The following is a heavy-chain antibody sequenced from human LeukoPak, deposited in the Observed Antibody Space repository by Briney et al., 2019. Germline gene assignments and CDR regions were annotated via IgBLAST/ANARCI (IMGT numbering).Heavy chain of an antibody. CDR3: AARPRIPYQNWFDP. CDR2: IYYSGST. Sequence: SETLSLTCTVSGGSISSSSYYWGWLRQPPGKGLEWIGSIYYSGSTYYNPSLKSRVTISVDTSKNQFSLKLSSVTAADTAVYYCAARPRIPYQNWFDPWGQGTLVTVSS. CDR1: GGSISSSSYY. V-gene: IGHV4-39*01. J-gene: IGHJ5*02. D-gene: IGHD2-15*01.